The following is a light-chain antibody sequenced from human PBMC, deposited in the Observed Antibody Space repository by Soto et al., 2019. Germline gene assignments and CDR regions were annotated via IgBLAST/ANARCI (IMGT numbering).Light chain of an antibody. CDR1: SSDVGGYNY. CDR2: EVN. Sequence: QSALTQPPSASGSPGQSVAISCTGTSSDVGGYNYVSWYQQHPGKAPKLMIYEVNKRPSGVTDRFSGSKSGNTASLTVSGLQADDEADYYCSSYAGSSNVFGTGTQLTVL. J-gene: IGLJ1*01. CDR3: SSYAGSSNV. V-gene: IGLV2-8*01.